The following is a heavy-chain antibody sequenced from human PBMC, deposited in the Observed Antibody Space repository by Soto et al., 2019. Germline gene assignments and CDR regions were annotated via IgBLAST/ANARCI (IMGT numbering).Heavy chain of an antibody. J-gene: IGHJ1*01. CDR1: GFSFSAYN. CDR2: IKVGSSRI. Sequence: GGSLRRSCIGSGFSFSAYNMNWVRQAPGKGLEWVSSIKVGSSRIYQPDSMKGRFTISRDDARNSVYLQINSLRAEDTALYFCVRSPKIGVRGAFWGRGTQVTVSS. CDR3: VRSPKIGVRGAF. V-gene: IGHV3-21*01. D-gene: IGHD3-16*01.